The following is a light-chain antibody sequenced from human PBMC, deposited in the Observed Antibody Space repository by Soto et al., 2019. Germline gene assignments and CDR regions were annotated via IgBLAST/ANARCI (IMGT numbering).Light chain of an antibody. Sequence: DIVMTQSPDSLAVSLGERATINCKSSQSVLYSSDDKNYLGWYQKKPGQPPKVLIYWASTRESGVPDRFSGSGSGTDFTLTITSLQAEDVAVYYCQQYYHIPPTVGQGTKVEIK. CDR2: WAS. J-gene: IGKJ1*01. CDR1: QSVLYSSDDKNY. V-gene: IGKV4-1*01. CDR3: QQYYHIPPT.